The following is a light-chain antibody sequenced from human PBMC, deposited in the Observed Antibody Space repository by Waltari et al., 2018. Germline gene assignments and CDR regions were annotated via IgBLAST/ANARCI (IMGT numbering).Light chain of an antibody. CDR1: ISDVGGYNY. V-gene: IGLV2-14*01. Sequence: QSALTQPASVSGSPGQSITISCTGTISDVGGYNYVSWYQQHPGKAPQLMIYDVSKRPSGVSTRFSGSKSGNTASLTISGLQAEDEADYYCSSYTSSSTYVFGTGTKVTVL. J-gene: IGLJ1*01. CDR2: DVS. CDR3: SSYTSSSTYV.